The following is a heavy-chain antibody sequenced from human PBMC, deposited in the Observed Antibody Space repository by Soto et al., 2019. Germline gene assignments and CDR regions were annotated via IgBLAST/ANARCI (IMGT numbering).Heavy chain of an antibody. D-gene: IGHD1-26*01. CDR1: GYTFTSYG. CDR3: ARSSGTYSDFDY. Sequence: ASVKVSCKASGYTFTSYGIHWVRQAPGQRLEWTGWINAGNGNTKYSEKFQGRVTITRDTSASTAYLELSSLRSEDTAVYYCARSSGTYSDFDYWGQGTQVTVSS. CDR2: INAGNGNT. V-gene: IGHV1-3*01. J-gene: IGHJ4*01.